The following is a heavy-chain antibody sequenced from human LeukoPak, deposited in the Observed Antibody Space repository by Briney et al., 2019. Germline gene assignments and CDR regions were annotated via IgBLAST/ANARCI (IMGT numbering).Heavy chain of an antibody. V-gene: IGHV4-59*01. J-gene: IGHJ4*02. D-gene: IGHD5-12*01. CDR2: VYSSGYT. Sequence: KPSETLSLTCAVSGVSLSTYYWTWIRQPPGKRLEWIGYVYSSGYTNFNPSLQSRITISVDTSKSQFSLNLRSVTAADTAVYYCASVVAYSGYDTFDSWGQGILVTVSS. CDR3: ASVVAYSGYDTFDS. CDR1: GVSLSTYY.